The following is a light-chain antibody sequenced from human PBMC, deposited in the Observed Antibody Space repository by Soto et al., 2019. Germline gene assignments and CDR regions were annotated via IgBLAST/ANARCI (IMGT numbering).Light chain of an antibody. CDR1: QSVSSSY. Sequence: EIVLTQSPCTLSLYTGERATLSCRASQSVSSSYLAWYQQKPGQAPRLVLYGASTRATGVPARFSGSGSGTEFTLTISSLQSEDFAVYYCQQYNRWPPYTLGQGTKVDIK. V-gene: IGKV3-15*01. CDR3: QQYNRWPPYT. J-gene: IGKJ2*01. CDR2: GAS.